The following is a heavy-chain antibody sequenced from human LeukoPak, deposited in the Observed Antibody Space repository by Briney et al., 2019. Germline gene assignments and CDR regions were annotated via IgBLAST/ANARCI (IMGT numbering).Heavy chain of an antibody. J-gene: IGHJ4*02. V-gene: IGHV3-23*01. Sequence: GGSLRLSCAASGFTLSSYDLSWVRHAPGKGREWVSGISDSGGSTSYADSVKGRFTISRDNSKNTLYLQMNNLRAEDTAVSYCATNPATKDFWSGYHITKDFWGQGTLVTVSS. CDR3: ATNPATKDFWSGYHITKDF. D-gene: IGHD3-3*01. CDR1: GFTLSSYD. CDR2: ISDSGGST.